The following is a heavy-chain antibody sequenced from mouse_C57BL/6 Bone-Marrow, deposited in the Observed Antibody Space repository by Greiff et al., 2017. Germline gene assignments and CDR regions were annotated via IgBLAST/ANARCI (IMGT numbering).Heavy chain of an antibody. CDR2: IDPSDSYT. D-gene: IGHD1-1*01. V-gene: IGHV1-69*01. CDR3: ARDSYYYGSSLFAY. Sequence: QVQLQQPGAELVMPGASVKLSCKASGYTFTSYWMHWVKQRPGQGLEWIGEIDPSDSYTNYNQKFKGKSTLTVDKSSSTAYMQLSSLTSEVSAGYYCARDSYYYGSSLFAYWGQGTLVTVSA. CDR1: GYTFTSYW. J-gene: IGHJ3*01.